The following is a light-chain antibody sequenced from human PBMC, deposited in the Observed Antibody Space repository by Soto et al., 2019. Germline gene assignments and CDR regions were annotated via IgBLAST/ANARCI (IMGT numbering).Light chain of an antibody. Sequence: QSVLTQHRSVSGSPGQSVTISCTGTSIDVGGYNYVSWYQQHPGRAPKLMIYDVSKRPSGVPDRFSGSKSGNTASLTISGLQAEDEADYYCCSYAGSYTFEMVFGGGTKLTVL. J-gene: IGLJ2*01. V-gene: IGLV2-11*01. CDR3: CSYAGSYTFEMV. CDR1: SIDVGGYNY. CDR2: DVS.